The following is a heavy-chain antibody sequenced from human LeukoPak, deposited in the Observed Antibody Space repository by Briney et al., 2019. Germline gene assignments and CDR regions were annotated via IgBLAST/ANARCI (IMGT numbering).Heavy chain of an antibody. CDR2: IILILGIA. Sequence: GASVKVSCKASGGTFSSYAISWVRQAPGQGLEWMGRIILILGIANYAQKFQGRVTITADKSTSTAYMELSSLRSEDTAVYYCARVPWYYYDSSGYYPWGQGTLVTVSS. CDR3: ARVPWYYYDSSGYYP. D-gene: IGHD3-22*01. CDR1: GGTFSSYA. V-gene: IGHV1-69*04. J-gene: IGHJ5*02.